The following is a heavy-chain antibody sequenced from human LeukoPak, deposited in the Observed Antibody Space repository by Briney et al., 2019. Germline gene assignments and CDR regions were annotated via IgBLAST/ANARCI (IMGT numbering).Heavy chain of an antibody. Sequence: PGRSLRLSCAASGFTFSGYGMHWVRQAPGKGLEWVALISWDGSNKYYADSVKGRFTISRDNSNDTLSMEMNSLRAEDAAVYYCAKSVGTKYYYYGMDVWGQGATVTVSS. CDR1: GFTFSGYG. CDR2: ISWDGSNK. V-gene: IGHV3-30*18. J-gene: IGHJ6*02. CDR3: AKSVGTKYYYYGMDV. D-gene: IGHD1-26*01.